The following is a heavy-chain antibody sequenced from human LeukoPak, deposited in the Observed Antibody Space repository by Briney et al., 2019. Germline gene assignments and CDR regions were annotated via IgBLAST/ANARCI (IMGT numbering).Heavy chain of an antibody. CDR3: ATDYDTGGYYSFFDY. CDR1: GFTFSNYA. J-gene: IGHJ4*02. CDR2: ISGSGDNT. Sequence: GGSLRLSCAASGFTFSNYAMSWVRQAPGKGLEWVSVISGSGDNTHYADSVKGRFTISRDNSKSTLYLQMNSPRAEDTALYYCATDYDTGGYYSFFDYWGQGTLVTVSS. D-gene: IGHD3-22*01. V-gene: IGHV3-23*01.